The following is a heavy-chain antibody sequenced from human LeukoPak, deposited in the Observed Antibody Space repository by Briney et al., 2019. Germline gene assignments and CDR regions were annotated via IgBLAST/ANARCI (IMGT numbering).Heavy chain of an antibody. Sequence: SETLSLTCSVSNYSINTGYFWAWLRQPPGKGLEWIGTIYHRGSSYYSPSLKSRVTISVDTSKNQFSLRVDSVTAADTAVFFCARGSSSGYFDYWGQGTVVTVSS. D-gene: IGHD6-13*01. CDR2: IYHRGSS. CDR1: NYSINTGYF. V-gene: IGHV4-38-2*02. CDR3: ARGSSSGYFDY. J-gene: IGHJ4*02.